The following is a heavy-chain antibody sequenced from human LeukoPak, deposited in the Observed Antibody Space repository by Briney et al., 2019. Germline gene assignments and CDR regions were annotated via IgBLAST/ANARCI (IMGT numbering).Heavy chain of an antibody. Sequence: SETLSLTCAVSGDSVTSGGYFWTWIRQHPGKGLEWIGSISNSGTTSYNPSLKSRVSISLDTSNNHFSLRLGSVTAADTAVYFCARDVVVTSSPDAFDIWGKGTMVTVSS. D-gene: IGHD2-21*02. J-gene: IGHJ3*02. CDR1: GDSVTSGGYF. CDR2: ISNSGTT. CDR3: ARDVVVTSSPDAFDI. V-gene: IGHV4-31*11.